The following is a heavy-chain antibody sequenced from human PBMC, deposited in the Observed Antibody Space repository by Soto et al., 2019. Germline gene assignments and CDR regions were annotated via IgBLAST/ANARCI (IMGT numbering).Heavy chain of an antibody. Sequence: QVQLQESGPGLVNPSQTLSLTCTVSGGSISSGDYYWSWIRQPPGRGLEWIGSIYYSGSTYYNPSLKMRVTVSVDSSKNQFSLKLTSVTAADTAVYYCASRHSSPSFHYWGQGTLVTVAS. CDR1: GGSISSGDYY. V-gene: IGHV4-30-4*01. CDR3: ASRHSSPSFHY. J-gene: IGHJ4*02. CDR2: IYYSGST. D-gene: IGHD6-13*01.